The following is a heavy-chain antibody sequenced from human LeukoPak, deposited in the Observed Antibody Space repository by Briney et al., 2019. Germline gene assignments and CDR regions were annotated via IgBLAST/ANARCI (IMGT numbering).Heavy chain of an antibody. Sequence: ASVKVSCKASGYTFTSYDINWVRQATGRGLEWMGSMTPNSGNTAYAQKFQGRVTMTRTTSISTAYMELSSLRSEDTAVYYCARGASRSSDYWGQGTLVTVSS. J-gene: IGHJ4*02. V-gene: IGHV1-8*01. CDR3: ARGASRSSDY. CDR1: GYTFTSYD. CDR2: MTPNSGNT.